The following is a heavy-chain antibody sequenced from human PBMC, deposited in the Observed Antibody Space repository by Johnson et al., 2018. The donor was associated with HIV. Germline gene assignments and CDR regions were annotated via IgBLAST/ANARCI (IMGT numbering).Heavy chain of an antibody. Sequence: QVQLEESGGGLVKPGGSLRLSCAASGFTFSDYYMSWIRQAPGKGLAWVSYISSSGSTIYYADSVKGRFTISRDNSKNTLYLQMNSLRAEDTAVYYCASCGGDCRDAFDIWGQGTMVTVSS. V-gene: IGHV3-11*04. D-gene: IGHD2-21*02. CDR2: ISSSGSTI. J-gene: IGHJ3*02. CDR1: GFTFSDYY. CDR3: ASCGGDCRDAFDI.